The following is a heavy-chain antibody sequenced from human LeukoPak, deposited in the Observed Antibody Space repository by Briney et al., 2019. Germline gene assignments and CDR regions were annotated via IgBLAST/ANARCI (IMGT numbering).Heavy chain of an antibody. D-gene: IGHD5-12*01. Sequence: PVKVSCKASGGTFSSYAISWVRPAPGQGLAWMGRIIPILGIANYAQKFQGRVTITADKSTSTAYMELSSLRSEDTAVYYCARDCRDGYNYSYYYYYGMDVWGQGTTVTVSS. CDR2: IIPILGIA. J-gene: IGHJ6*02. CDR3: ARDCRDGYNYSYYYYYGMDV. CDR1: GGTFSSYA. V-gene: IGHV1-69*04.